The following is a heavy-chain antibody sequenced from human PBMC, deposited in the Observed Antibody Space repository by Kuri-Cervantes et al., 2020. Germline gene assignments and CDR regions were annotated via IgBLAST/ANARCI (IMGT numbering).Heavy chain of an antibody. J-gene: IGHJ5*02. Sequence: SVKVSCKAFGGTFSSYAISWVRQAPGQGLEWMGGIIPIFGTANYAQKFQGRVTITTDESTSTAYMELSSLRSEDTAVYYCAGDVRVGSNWFDPWGQGTLVTVSS. CDR2: IIPIFGTA. CDR3: AGDVRVGSNWFDP. D-gene: IGHD6-25*01. V-gene: IGHV1-69*05. CDR1: GGTFSSYA.